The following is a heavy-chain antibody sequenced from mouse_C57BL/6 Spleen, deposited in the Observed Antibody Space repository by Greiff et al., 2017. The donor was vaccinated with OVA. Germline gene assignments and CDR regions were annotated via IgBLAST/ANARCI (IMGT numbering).Heavy chain of an antibody. V-gene: IGHV14-4*01. D-gene: IGHD1-1*01. Sequence: VQLQQSGAELVRPGASVKLSCTASGFNIKDDYMHWVKQRPEQGLEWIGWIDPENGDTEYASKFQGKATITADTSSNTAYLQLSSLTSEDTAVYYCTTRITTVVADFDYWGQGTTLTVSS. CDR2: IDPENGDT. CDR3: TTRITTVVADFDY. J-gene: IGHJ2*01. CDR1: GFNIKDDY.